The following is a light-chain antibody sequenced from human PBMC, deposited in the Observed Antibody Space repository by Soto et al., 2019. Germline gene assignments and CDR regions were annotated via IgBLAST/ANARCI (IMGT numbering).Light chain of an antibody. Sequence: QSVLTQPASVSGSPGQSITISCTGTSSDVGAYNYDSWHQQYPGEAPKVIIYDVSHRPAGVSNRFSGSKSGNTASLTISGLQTQDEADYYCSSYTRATTYVFGTGTKVTVL. CDR3: SSYTRATTYV. CDR2: DVS. V-gene: IGLV2-14*01. J-gene: IGLJ1*01. CDR1: SSDVGAYNY.